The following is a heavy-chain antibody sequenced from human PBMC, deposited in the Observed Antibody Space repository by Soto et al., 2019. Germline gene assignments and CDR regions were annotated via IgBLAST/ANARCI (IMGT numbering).Heavy chain of an antibody. D-gene: IGHD3-3*01. J-gene: IGHJ6*03. CDR1: GFTFSSYA. V-gene: IGHV3-23*01. Sequence: GGSLRLSCAASGFTFSSYAMTWVRQAPGKGLEWVSAISGGGGSTYYADSVKGRFTISRDNSKNTLYLRMNSLRAEDTAVYYCAKDLQKDFWSGYYYYYYYMDVWGKGTTVTVSS. CDR3: AKDLQKDFWSGYYYYYYYMDV. CDR2: ISGGGGST.